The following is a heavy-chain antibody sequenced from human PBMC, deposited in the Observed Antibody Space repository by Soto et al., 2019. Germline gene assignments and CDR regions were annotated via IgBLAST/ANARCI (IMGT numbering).Heavy chain of an antibody. CDR3: AKVARPYYDVWSGP. Sequence: GSLRLSCATSGFTFSSFGMHWVRQAPGKGLEWVALISYDGSNKNYADSVKGRFTISRDNSRGTLYLQLNSLRLEDTAVYFCAKVARPYYDVWSGPWGQGTLVTVSS. CDR2: ISYDGSNK. CDR1: GFTFSSFG. D-gene: IGHD3-3*01. V-gene: IGHV3-30*18. J-gene: IGHJ5*02.